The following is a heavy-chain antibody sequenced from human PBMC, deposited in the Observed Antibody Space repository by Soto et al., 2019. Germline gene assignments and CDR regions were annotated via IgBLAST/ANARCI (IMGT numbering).Heavy chain of an antibody. V-gene: IGHV3-30-3*01. CDR1: GFTFSSYA. CDR3: ARDNGHYNMDV. J-gene: IGHJ6*02. CDR2: ISYDGSNK. Sequence: QVQLVESGGGVVQPGRSLRLSCAASGFTFSSYATHWVRQAPGKGLEWVAVISYDGSNKYYADSVKGRFTISRDNSKNTLYLQMNSLRAEDTAVYYCARDNGHYNMDVWGQGTTVTVSS.